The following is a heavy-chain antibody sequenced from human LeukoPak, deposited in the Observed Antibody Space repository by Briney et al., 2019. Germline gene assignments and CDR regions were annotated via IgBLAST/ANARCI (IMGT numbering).Heavy chain of an antibody. J-gene: IGHJ4*02. V-gene: IGHV3-66*01. CDR2: IYSGGST. CDR1: GFTVSSNY. D-gene: IGHD5-18*01. Sequence: GGSLRLSCAASGFTVSSNYMSWVRQAPGKGLEWVSVIYSGGSTYYADSVKGRFTISRDNSKSILSLQMNSLRAEDTAIYYCATYRQVLLPFESWGQGTLVTVSP. CDR3: ATYRQVLLPFES.